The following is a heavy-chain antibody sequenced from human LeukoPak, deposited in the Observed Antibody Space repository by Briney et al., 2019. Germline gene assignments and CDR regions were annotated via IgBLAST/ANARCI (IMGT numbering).Heavy chain of an antibody. CDR2: ISSSSSYI. Sequence: PGGSLRLSCAASGFTFSSYSMNWVRQAPGKGLEWVSSISSSSSYIYYADSVKGRFTISRDNAKNSLYLQMNSLRAEDTAVYYCATCNSSGGSCCSDAYFDYWGQGNLVTVSS. CDR3: ATCNSSGGSCCSDAYFDY. J-gene: IGHJ4*02. V-gene: IGHV3-21*01. CDR1: GFTFSSYS. D-gene: IGHD2-15*01.